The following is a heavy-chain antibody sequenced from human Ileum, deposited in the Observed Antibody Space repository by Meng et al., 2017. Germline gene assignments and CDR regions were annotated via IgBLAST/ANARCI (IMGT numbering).Heavy chain of an antibody. Sequence: DVQLLESGGGLIHPGGLLRLSGAASGFTFSNSAMCWVRQVPGKGLEWVSAIGGSGTSTYYEDSVKGRFTISRDNSKNTVYLDIYSLRVDDAARYFCAREAWMPFWFDPWGLGTLVTVSS. J-gene: IGHJ5*02. CDR3: AREAWMPFWFDP. CDR2: IGGSGTST. D-gene: IGHD5-12*01. CDR1: GFTFSNSA. V-gene: IGHV3-23*01.